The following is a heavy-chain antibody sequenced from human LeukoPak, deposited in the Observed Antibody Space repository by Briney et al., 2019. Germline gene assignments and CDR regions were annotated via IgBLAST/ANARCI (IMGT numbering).Heavy chain of an antibody. CDR3: ARLAAVVPAAIRGMDV. D-gene: IGHD2-2*01. J-gene: IGHJ6*02. V-gene: IGHV5-51*01. CDR2: IYPGDSDT. CDR1: GYSFTSYW. Sequence: GESLKISCKGSGYSFTSYWIGWVRQMPGKGLEWMGIIYPGDSDTRYSPSFQGQVTISADKSISTAYLQWSSLKASDTAMYYRARLAAVVPAAIRGMDVWGQGTTVTVSS.